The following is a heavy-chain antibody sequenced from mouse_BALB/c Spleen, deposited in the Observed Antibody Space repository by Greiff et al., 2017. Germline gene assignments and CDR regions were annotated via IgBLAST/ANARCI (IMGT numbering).Heavy chain of an antibody. D-gene: IGHD2-4*01. J-gene: IGHJ3*01. CDR2: ISDGGSYT. Sequence: QLVESGGGLVKPGGSLKLSCAASGFTFSDYYMYWVRQTPEKRLEWVATISDGGSYTYYPDSVKGRFTISRDNAKNNLYLQMSSLKSEDTAMYYCARGGSTMIPWFAYWGQGTLVTVSA. CDR3: ARGGSTMIPWFAY. V-gene: IGHV5-4*02. CDR1: GFTFSDYY.